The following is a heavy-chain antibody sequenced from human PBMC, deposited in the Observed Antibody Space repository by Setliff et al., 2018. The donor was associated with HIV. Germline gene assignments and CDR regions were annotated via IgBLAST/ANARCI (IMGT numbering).Heavy chain of an antibody. CDR3: ARNRVPNSL. V-gene: IGHV4-38-2*02. J-gene: IGHJ4*02. CDR1: GYFISSGYY. Sequence: PSETLSLTCTVSGYFISSGYYWGWIRQPRGKGLEWIGSIYYTGSTDYNPSLMSRVTISLDTPKNQFSLKLNSVIAADTAVYYCARNRVPNSLWGQGTLVTVSS. CDR2: IYYTGST.